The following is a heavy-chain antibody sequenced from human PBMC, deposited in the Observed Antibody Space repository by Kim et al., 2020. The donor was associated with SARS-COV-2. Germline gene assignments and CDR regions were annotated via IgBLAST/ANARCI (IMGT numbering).Heavy chain of an antibody. J-gene: IGHJ4*02. Sequence: GGSLRLSCAASGFSFSYFGIHWVRRAPGKGLEWVAFISYDATNKYYLDSVKGRFTISRDNSKNTLYLQMNSLTTEDTALYYCGRDRPLGKQYMDGIDYWGQGTLVTVSP. D-gene: IGHD7-27*01. CDR1: GFSFSYFG. CDR3: GRDRPLGKQYMDGIDY. V-gene: IGHV3-30*03. CDR2: ISYDATNK.